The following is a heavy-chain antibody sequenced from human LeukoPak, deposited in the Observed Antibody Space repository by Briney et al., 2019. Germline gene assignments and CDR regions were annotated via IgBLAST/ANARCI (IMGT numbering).Heavy chain of an antibody. CDR2: IIPIFGIA. J-gene: IGHJ4*02. CDR3: ARTIDYYGSGSYYKLGY. Sequence: SVKVSCKASGGTFSSYAISWVRQAPGQGLEWMGRIIPIFGIANYAQKFQGRVTTTADESTSTAYMELSSLRSEDTAVYYCARTIDYYGSGSYYKLGYWGQGTLVTVSS. D-gene: IGHD3-10*01. CDR1: GGTFSSYA. V-gene: IGHV1-69*13.